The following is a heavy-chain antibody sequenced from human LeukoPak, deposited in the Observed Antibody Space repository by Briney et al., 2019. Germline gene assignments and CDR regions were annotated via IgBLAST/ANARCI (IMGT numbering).Heavy chain of an antibody. D-gene: IGHD1-20*01. CDR2: INPNSGDT. CDR1: GYTFTGYY. J-gene: IGHJ4*02. CDR3: ARAGYNWSQYYFDY. Sequence: ASVKVSCKASGYTFTGYYMHWVRQAPGQGLEWMAWINPNSGDTDYAQNFKGRVTMTRDTSNSTAYMELSGLRSDDTAVYYCARAGYNWSQYYFDYWGQGTLVTVSS. V-gene: IGHV1-2*02.